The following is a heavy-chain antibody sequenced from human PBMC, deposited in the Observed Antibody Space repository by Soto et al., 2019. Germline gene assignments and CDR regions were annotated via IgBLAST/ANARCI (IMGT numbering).Heavy chain of an antibody. J-gene: IGHJ4*02. V-gene: IGHV1-3*01. CDR2: INAANGNT. D-gene: IGHD3-10*01. CDR3: ARAPYGSGSHPSEYFDY. CDR1: GYIFTNYA. Sequence: QVQLVQSGAEVKKPGASVKVSCKASGYIFTNYAMHWVRQAPGQRLEWMGWINAANGNTKYSQKMKGRVTITTDTSAGTAYRELGSLSSEDPAVYYCARAPYGSGSHPSEYFDYWGQGTLVTVSS.